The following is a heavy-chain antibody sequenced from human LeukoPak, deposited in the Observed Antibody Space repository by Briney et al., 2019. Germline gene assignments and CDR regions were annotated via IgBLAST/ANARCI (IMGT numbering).Heavy chain of an antibody. CDR1: RFTFSSYK. CDR3: ASGYYEAFDI. D-gene: IGHD3-22*01. CDR2: IITSGTYI. V-gene: IGHV3-21*01. Sequence: PGGSLRHYCADYRFTFSSYKMKRVRQTRGKGLEFVSSIITSGTYIYFADSVKGRFTVSIDNAKNSLYLQMNSLRAEDTAVYYCASGYYEAFDIWGQGTMLTVSS. J-gene: IGHJ3*02.